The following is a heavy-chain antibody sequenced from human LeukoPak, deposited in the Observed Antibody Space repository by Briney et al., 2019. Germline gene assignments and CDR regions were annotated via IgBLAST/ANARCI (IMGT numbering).Heavy chain of an antibody. CDR3: TTEGSSGYLAYYFDY. V-gene: IGHV3-15*01. D-gene: IGHD3-22*01. CDR1: GFTFSNAW. CDR2: IKSKTDGGTT. Sequence: KPGGTLRLSCAASGFTFSNAWMSWVRQAPGKGLEWVGRIKSKTDGGTTDYAAPVKGRFTISRDDSKNTLYLQMNSLKTEDTAVYYCTTEGSSGYLAYYFDYWGQGTLVTVSS. J-gene: IGHJ4*02.